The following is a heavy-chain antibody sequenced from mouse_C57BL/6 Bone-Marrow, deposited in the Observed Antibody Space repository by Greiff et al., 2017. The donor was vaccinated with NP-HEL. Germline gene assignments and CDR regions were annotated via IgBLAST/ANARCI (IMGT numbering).Heavy chain of an antibody. V-gene: IGHV14-2*01. Sequence: EVQLQQSGAELVKPGASVKLSCTASGFNIQDYYLHWVKQRTEQGLEWIGRIDPEDGETKYAPKFPGTATITADTSSNTAYLQLSSLTSEDTAVYYCARTELTGQVAYWGQGTLVTVSA. CDR3: ARTELTGQVAY. D-gene: IGHD4-1*01. CDR1: GFNIQDYY. J-gene: IGHJ3*01. CDR2: IDPEDGET.